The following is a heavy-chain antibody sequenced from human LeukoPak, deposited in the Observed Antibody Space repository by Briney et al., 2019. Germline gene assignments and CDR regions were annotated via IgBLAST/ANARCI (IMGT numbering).Heavy chain of an antibody. CDR2: ISSSSSYI. Sequence: GGSLRLSCAASGFTSSSYSMNWVRQAPGKGLEWVSSISSSSSYIYYADSVKGRFTISRDNAKNSLYLQVNSLRAEDTAVYYCARTTVVTRDAFDIWGQGTMVTVSS. CDR1: GFTSSSYS. D-gene: IGHD4-23*01. V-gene: IGHV3-21*01. CDR3: ARTTVVTRDAFDI. J-gene: IGHJ3*02.